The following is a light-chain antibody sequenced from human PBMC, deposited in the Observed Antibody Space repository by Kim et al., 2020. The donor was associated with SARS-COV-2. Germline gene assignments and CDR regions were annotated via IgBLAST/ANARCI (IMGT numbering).Light chain of an antibody. Sequence: AIQMTQSPSSLSTSIGDTVTITCRASQGIRNDLGWYQQKPGKAPKLLIYSASSLQSGVPSRFSGSGSGTDFTLTISSLQPEDFATYYCLQDYNYPYTFGQGTKLEI. CDR2: SAS. J-gene: IGKJ2*01. CDR1: QGIRND. V-gene: IGKV1-6*01. CDR3: LQDYNYPYT.